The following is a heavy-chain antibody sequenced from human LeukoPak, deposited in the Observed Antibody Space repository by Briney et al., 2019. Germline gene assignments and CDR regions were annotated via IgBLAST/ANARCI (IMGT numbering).Heavy chain of an antibody. CDR1: GGSISSGIYY. CDR2: IYYRGNT. Sequence: PSETLSLTCTVSGGSISSGIYYWAWIRQPPGKGLEWIGSIYYRGNTYYNSSLESRVTISVDWSKSQFSLNLRSVTAADTAVYYCARVRSGSYYNGIFDYWGQGTLVTVSS. J-gene: IGHJ4*02. CDR3: ARVRSGSYYNGIFDY. V-gene: IGHV4-39*07. D-gene: IGHD3-10*01.